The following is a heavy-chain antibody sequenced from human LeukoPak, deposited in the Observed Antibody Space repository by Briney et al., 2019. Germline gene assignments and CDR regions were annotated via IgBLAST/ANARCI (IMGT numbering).Heavy chain of an antibody. CDR3: AKGSYSSGWSYFDY. CDR1: GFTFSNSA. J-gene: IGHJ4*01. Sequence: GGSLRLPCAASGFTFSNSAMSWVRQAPGKGLEWVSNLSGRGITTYYADSVKGRFTISRDNSKNTLYLQMNSLRAEDTAVYYCAKGSYSSGWSYFDYWGHGTLVTVSS. CDR2: LSGRGITT. V-gene: IGHV3-23*01. D-gene: IGHD6-25*01.